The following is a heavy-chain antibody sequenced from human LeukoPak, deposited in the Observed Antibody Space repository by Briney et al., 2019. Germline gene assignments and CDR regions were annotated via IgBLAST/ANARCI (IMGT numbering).Heavy chain of an antibody. D-gene: IGHD7-27*01. V-gene: IGHV4-30-2*01. CDR3: ARESTGDGAFDI. J-gene: IGHJ3*02. CDR2: IYHSGST. Sequence: SQTLSLTCAVSGGPISSGGYSWSWIRQPPGKGLEWIGYIYHSGSTYYSPSLKSRVTISVDRSKNQFSLKLSSVTAADTAVYYCARESTGDGAFDIWGQGTMVTVSS. CDR1: GGPISSGGYS.